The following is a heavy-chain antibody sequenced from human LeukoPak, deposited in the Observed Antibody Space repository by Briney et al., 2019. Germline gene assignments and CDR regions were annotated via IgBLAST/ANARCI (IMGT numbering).Heavy chain of an antibody. V-gene: IGHV3-48*03. CDR1: GFTFSSYE. CDR2: ISSSGSAS. D-gene: IGHD3-22*01. CDR3: ARKRYYSDSSGYYDWFDP. J-gene: IGHJ5*02. Sequence: GGSLRLSCAASGFTFSSYEMNWVRQAPGKGLEWVSSISSSGSASYYADSVKGRSTISRDDAKHTLYLEMNDLRAEDTAVYYCARKRYYSDSSGYYDWFDPWGQGTLVSVSS.